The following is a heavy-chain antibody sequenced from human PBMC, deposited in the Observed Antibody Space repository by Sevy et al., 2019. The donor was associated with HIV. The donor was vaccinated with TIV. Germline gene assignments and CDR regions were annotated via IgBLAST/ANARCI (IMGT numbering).Heavy chain of an antibody. D-gene: IGHD1-20*01. CDR2: IKGDGSEK. CDR3: ATGGAGSYNY. Sequence: GGSLRLSCAASGFTLSSSWMSWVRQAPGKGLEWVANIKGDGSEKYYVDSVKGRFTISRDNAKNSLYLQMNSLRAEDTAVYYCATGGAGSYNYRGQGILVTVSS. V-gene: IGHV3-7*01. CDR1: GFTLSSSW. J-gene: IGHJ4*02.